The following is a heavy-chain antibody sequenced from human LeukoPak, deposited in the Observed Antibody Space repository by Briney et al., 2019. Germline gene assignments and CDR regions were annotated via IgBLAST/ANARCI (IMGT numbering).Heavy chain of an antibody. J-gene: IGHJ5*02. Sequence: ASVKVSCKAFGYTFTSNYMHWVRQAPGQGLEWMGIINPSGGSTSYAQKFQGRVTMTRDMSTSTVYMELSSLRSEDTAVYYCARGRAVYGDYVSGWFDPWGQGTLVTVSS. D-gene: IGHD4-17*01. CDR1: GYTFTSNY. CDR2: INPSGGST. V-gene: IGHV1-46*01. CDR3: ARGRAVYGDYVSGWFDP.